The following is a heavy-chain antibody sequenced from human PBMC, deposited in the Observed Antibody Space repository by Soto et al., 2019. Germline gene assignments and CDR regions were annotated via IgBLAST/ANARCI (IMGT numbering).Heavy chain of an antibody. CDR3: ARVPWQLKYNWFDP. J-gene: IGHJ5*02. CDR2: IYYSGST. Sequence: QVQLQESGPGLVKPSQTLSLTCTVSGGSISSGGYYWSWIRQHPGKGLEWIGYIYYSGSTYYNPSLKCRVTLAVDTYKNQFSMKLSSVTAADTAVYYCARVPWQLKYNWFDPWGQGTLVTVSS. D-gene: IGHD6-6*01. V-gene: IGHV4-31*03. CDR1: GGSISSGGYY.